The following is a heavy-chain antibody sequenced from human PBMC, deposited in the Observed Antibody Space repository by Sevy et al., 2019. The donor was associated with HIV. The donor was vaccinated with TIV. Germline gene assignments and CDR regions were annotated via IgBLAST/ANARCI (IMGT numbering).Heavy chain of an antibody. CDR2: IRHDGSTK. D-gene: IGHD4-17*01. J-gene: IGHJ6*02. CDR1: GFSFVDYG. V-gene: IGHV3-30*02. CDR3: TKGPQPMVTTSYGMDV. Sequence: GGSLRLSCAASGFSFVDYGMRWVRQAPGKGLEWVTFIRHDGSTKYYADSVQGRFSISRDNSRNILYLQMNSLRLADTAVYYCTKGPQPMVTTSYGMDVWGQRTTVTVSS.